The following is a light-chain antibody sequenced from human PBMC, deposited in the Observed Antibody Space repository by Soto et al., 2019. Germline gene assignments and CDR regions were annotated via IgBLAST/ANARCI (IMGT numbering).Light chain of an antibody. CDR1: QGIINY. CDR3: QQLFISPPT. V-gene: IGKV1-9*01. J-gene: IGKJ3*01. CDR2: GAS. Sequence: IQLTQSPSSLSASVGDRVTITCRASQGIINYLAWYQQKPGKAPKLLIYGASTLQSGVPSRFGGSGSGTDFTLTVSSLQPEDFATYYCQQLFISPPTFRPGTKVDIK.